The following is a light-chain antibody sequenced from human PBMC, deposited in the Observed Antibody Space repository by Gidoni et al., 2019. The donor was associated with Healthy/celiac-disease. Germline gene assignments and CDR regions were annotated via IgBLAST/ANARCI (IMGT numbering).Light chain of an antibody. V-gene: IGKV1-39*01. Sequence: DIQMTQSPSYLSASVGDRVTITCQESKSIRTYLNWDQQKPGKAPKLLIYAASSLQSGVPSRFSGSGSGTDFTLTISSLQPEDFATYYCQQSFNTPRTFGQGTKVEIK. CDR1: KSIRTY. CDR2: AAS. J-gene: IGKJ1*01. CDR3: QQSFNTPRT.